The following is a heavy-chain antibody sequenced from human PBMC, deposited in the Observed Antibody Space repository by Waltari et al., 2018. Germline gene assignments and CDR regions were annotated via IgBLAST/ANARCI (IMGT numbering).Heavy chain of an antibody. CDR1: GFTFSSYG. D-gene: IGHD6-6*01. V-gene: IGHV3-30*18. CDR2: ISYDGSNK. J-gene: IGHJ4*02. Sequence: QVQLVESGGGVVQPGRSLRLSCAASGFTFSSYGMPWVRQAPGKGLEWVAVISYDGSNKYYADSVKGRFTISRDNSKNTLYLQMNSLRAEDTAVYYCAKDLWGSEQLVLLFDYWGQGTLVTVSS. CDR3: AKDLWGSEQLVLLFDY.